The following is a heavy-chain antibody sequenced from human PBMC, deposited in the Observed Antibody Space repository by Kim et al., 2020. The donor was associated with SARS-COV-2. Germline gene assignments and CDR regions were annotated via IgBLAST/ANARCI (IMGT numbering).Heavy chain of an antibody. J-gene: IGHJ4*02. CDR1: GGSISSYY. CDR3: ARYIPTNEQYCSGGSCGNFDY. D-gene: IGHD2-15*01. V-gene: IGHV4-59*01. CDR2: IFDSGST. Sequence: SETLSLTCTVSGGSISSYYWSWIRQPPGKGLEWIGFIFDSGSTNFNPSLKSRVTISVDTSKSQLSLKLSSVTAADTAVYYCARYIPTNEQYCSGGSCGNFDYWGQGTLVTVSS.